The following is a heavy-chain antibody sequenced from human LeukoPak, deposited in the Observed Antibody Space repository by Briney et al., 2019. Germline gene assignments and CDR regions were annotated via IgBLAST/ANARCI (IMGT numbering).Heavy chain of an antibody. Sequence: GVSLRFSCAASGFTFTNYAVTWVRQALGKGLEWVSSITGGGDRTWNADSVKGRFTISRDNSKNTLYLQMNSLRAEDTAVYYCAKEMLSSYYYYGMDVWGQGTTVTVSS. CDR3: AKEMLSSYYYYGMDV. CDR2: ITGGGDRT. V-gene: IGHV3-23*01. CDR1: GFTFTNYA. D-gene: IGHD2-8*01. J-gene: IGHJ6*02.